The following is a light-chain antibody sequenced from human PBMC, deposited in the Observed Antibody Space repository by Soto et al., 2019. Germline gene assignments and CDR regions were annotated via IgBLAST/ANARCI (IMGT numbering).Light chain of an antibody. CDR3: QKYNSAPCT. Sequence: DIQMTQSPSSLSASVGDRVTITCRASQGISNYLGWYQQKPGKVPELLIYAASTLRSGVPSRFSGSGSGTDFTRTIISLQPEDVATYYCQKYNSAPCTFGPWTKVDIK. V-gene: IGKV1-27*01. J-gene: IGKJ3*01. CDR1: QGISNY. CDR2: AAS.